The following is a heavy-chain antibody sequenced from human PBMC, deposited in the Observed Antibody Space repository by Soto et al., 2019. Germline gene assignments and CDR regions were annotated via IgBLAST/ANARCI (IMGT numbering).Heavy chain of an antibody. CDR1: GGSISSGGSY. CDR3: ARAPETPPIFGVVRPYFFDF. D-gene: IGHD3-3*01. Sequence: QVQLQESGPGLVKSSQTLSLTCTVSGGSISSGGSYWSWIRQRPGKGLEWIGYIFYSDSFYYTPSLKGRVEILAETPKNRFTLKLSSVTDADTGVYYCARAPETPPIFGVVRPYFFDFWGQGTLVTVSS. V-gene: IGHV4-31*03. CDR2: IFYSDSF. J-gene: IGHJ4*02.